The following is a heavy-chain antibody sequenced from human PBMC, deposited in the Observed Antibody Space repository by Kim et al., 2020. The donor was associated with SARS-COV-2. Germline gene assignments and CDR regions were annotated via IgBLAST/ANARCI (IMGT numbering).Heavy chain of an antibody. CDR2: ISSSGSTI. CDR1: GFTFSDYY. Sequence: GGSLRLSCAASGFTFSDYYMSWIRQAPGKGLEWVSYISSSGSTIYYADSVKGRFTISRDNAKNSLYLQMNSLRAEDTAVYYCARIGKTMAGTRYYYCYGMDVWGQGTTVTVSS. J-gene: IGHJ6*02. D-gene: IGHD6-19*01. CDR3: ARIGKTMAGTRYYYCYGMDV. V-gene: IGHV3-11*01.